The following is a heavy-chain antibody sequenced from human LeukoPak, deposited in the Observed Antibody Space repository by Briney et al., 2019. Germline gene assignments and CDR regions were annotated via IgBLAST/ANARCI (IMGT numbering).Heavy chain of an antibody. CDR1: GGSISSYY. CDR3: ARVAKHFRGGLSFYFMDV. V-gene: IGHV4-59*01. CDR2: IYYSGST. D-gene: IGHD3-10*01. J-gene: IGHJ6*03. Sequence: SETLSLTCTVSGGSISSYYWSWIRQPPGKGLEWIGYIYYSGSTNYNPSLKSRVTISVDTSKKEFSLKLTSVIAADTAVYYCARVAKHFRGGLSFYFMDVWGTGTTVTISS.